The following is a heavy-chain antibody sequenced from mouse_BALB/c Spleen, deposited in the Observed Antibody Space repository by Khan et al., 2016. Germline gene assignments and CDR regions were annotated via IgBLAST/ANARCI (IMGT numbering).Heavy chain of an antibody. V-gene: IGHV2-6-4*01. Sequence: QMQLEESGPGLVAPSQSLSITCTVSGFSLSRYSVHWIRQPPGQGLEWLGMIWGGGSTDYNSALKSRLNINKDNSKSQVFLKMNSLQTDDTAMYYCARGHDDTMDYWGQGTSVTVSS. J-gene: IGHJ4*01. CDR2: IWGGGST. CDR1: GFSLSRYS. CDR3: ARGHDDTMDY. D-gene: IGHD2-12*01.